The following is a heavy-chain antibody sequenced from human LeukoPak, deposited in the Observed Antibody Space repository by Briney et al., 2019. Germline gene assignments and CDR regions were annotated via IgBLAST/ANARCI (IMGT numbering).Heavy chain of an antibody. Sequence: GGSLRLSCAASGFTFSSYSMNWVRQAPGKGLEWVSYISSSSSTIYYADSVKGRFTISRDNAKNSLYLQMNSLRAEDTAVYYCARDWGSSYYYDSSGYYSGYWGQGTLVTVSS. J-gene: IGHJ4*02. D-gene: IGHD3-22*01. CDR1: GFTFSSYS. CDR2: ISSSSSTI. V-gene: IGHV3-48*04. CDR3: ARDWGSSYYYDSSGYYSGY.